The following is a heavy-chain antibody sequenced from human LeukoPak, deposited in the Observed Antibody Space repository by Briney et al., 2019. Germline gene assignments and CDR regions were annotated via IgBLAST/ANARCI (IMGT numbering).Heavy chain of an antibody. J-gene: IGHJ6*04. CDR3: ARPPTPRILYQGSMDV. Sequence: GRSLRLSCAASGFTFSSYGMHWVRQAPGKGLEWVAVIWYDGSNKYYADSVKGRFTISRGNSKNTLYLQMNSLRAEDTAVYYCARPPTPRILYQGSMDVWGKGTTVTVSS. V-gene: IGHV3-33*01. CDR2: IWYDGSNK. D-gene: IGHD2-8*01. CDR1: GFTFSSYG.